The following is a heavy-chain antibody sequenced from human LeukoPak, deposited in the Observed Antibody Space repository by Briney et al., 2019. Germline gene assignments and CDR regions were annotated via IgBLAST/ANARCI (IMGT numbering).Heavy chain of an antibody. J-gene: IGHJ6*02. CDR2: IYTSGST. D-gene: IGHD2/OR15-2a*01. CDR1: SGSISSYY. CDR3: ARGTFKDGLDV. Sequence: SETLSLTCTVSSGSISSYYWSWIRQPAGKGLEWIGRIYTSGSTNYNPSLKSRVTLSVDTSKNQFSLKLTSVAAADTAVYYCARGTFKDGLDVWGQGTTVTVSS. V-gene: IGHV4-4*07.